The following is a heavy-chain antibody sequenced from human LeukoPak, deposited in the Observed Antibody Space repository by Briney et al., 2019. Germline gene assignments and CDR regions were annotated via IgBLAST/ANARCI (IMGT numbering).Heavy chain of an antibody. V-gene: IGHV3-74*01. CDR1: GCTFSSYW. Sequence: GGALRLSCAASGCTFSSYWMHWVRQAPGKGLVWVARINSEGRSTSYPDSVKGRFTISRENAKNTLYLQMNSMRAEDTAVHYCARLFGEPQYYSCSGMDVWGPGTTVTVSS. CDR2: INSEGRST. D-gene: IGHD3-10*01. CDR3: ARLFGEPQYYSCSGMDV. J-gene: IGHJ6*02.